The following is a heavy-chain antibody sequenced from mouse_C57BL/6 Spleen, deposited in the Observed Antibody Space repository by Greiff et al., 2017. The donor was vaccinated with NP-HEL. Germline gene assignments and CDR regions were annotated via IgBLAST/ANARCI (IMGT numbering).Heavy chain of an antibody. D-gene: IGHD1-1*01. V-gene: IGHV1-50*01. Sequence: VQLQQPGAELVKPGASVKLSCKASGYTFTSYWMQWVKQRPGQGLEWIGEIDPSDSYTNYNQKFKGKATLTVDTSSSTAYMQLSSLTSEDSAVYYCARRGNYYGSRYYFDYWGQGTTLTVSS. CDR3: ARRGNYYGSRYYFDY. J-gene: IGHJ2*01. CDR1: GYTFTSYW. CDR2: IDPSDSYT.